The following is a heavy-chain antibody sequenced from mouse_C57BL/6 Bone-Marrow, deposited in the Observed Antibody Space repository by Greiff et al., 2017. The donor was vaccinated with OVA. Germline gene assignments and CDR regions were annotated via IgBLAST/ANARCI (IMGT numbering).Heavy chain of an antibody. J-gene: IGHJ2*01. V-gene: IGHV1-66*01. D-gene: IGHD2-12*01. CDR3: ARKGIGLRREFDY. Sequence: VQVVESGPELVKPGASVKISCKASGYSFTSYYIHWVKQRPGQGLEWIGWIYPGSGNTKYNEKFKGKATLTADTSSSTAYMQLSSLTSEDSAVYYCARKGIGLRREFDYWGQGTTLTVSS. CDR1: GYSFTSYY. CDR2: IYPGSGNT.